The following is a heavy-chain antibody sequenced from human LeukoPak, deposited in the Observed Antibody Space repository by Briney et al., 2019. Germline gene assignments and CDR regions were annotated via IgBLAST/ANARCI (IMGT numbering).Heavy chain of an antibody. CDR1: GASISSSYW. J-gene: IGHJ4*02. CDR3: ARDWRLRGIDY. D-gene: IGHD6-25*01. V-gene: IGHV4-4*02. CDR2: IYHSGGT. Sequence: SETLSLTCAVSGASISSSYWWSWVRQPPGKGLEWIGEIYHSGGTNYKPSLKSRVTISLDKSKNQFSLKLSSVTAADTAVYYRARDWRLRGIDYWGQGTLVTVSS.